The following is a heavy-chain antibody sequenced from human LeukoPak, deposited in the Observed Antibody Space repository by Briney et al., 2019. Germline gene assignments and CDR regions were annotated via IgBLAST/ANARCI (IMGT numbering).Heavy chain of an antibody. Sequence: AASVKVSCKASGYTFTSYDINWVRQATGQGLEWMGWMNPNSGNTGYAQKFQGRVTMTRNTSISTAYMELSSLRSDDTAVYYCARGGNYYDSSGHKGPYYYYGMDVWGQGTTVTVSS. J-gene: IGHJ6*02. CDR3: ARGGNYYDSSGHKGPYYYYGMDV. CDR1: GYTFTSYD. V-gene: IGHV1-8*01. D-gene: IGHD3-22*01. CDR2: MNPNSGNT.